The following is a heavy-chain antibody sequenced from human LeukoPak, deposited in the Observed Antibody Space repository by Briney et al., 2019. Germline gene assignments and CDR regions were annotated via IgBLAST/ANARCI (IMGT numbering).Heavy chain of an antibody. CDR3: ARGDRYSSGWYRGDYFDY. Sequence: ASVKVSCKVSGYTLTELSMHWVRQAPGKGLEWMGGFDPEDGETIYAQKFQGRVTMTEDTSTDTAYMELSSLRSEDTAVYYCARGDRYSSGWYRGDYFDYWGQGTLVTVSS. D-gene: IGHD6-19*01. CDR1: GYTLTELS. V-gene: IGHV1-24*01. CDR2: FDPEDGET. J-gene: IGHJ4*02.